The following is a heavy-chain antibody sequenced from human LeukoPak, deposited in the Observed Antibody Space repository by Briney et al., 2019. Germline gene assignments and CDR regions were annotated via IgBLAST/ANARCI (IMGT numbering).Heavy chain of an antibody. D-gene: IGHD2-15*01. CDR2: ISSSSSTI. J-gene: IGHJ4*02. Sequence: TGGSLRLSCAASGFTFDDYGLSWVRQAPGKGLEWVSYISSSSSTIYYADSVKGRFTISRDNAKNSLYLQMNSLRAEDTAVYYCARGYCSGGSCYSLSPDYWGQGTLVTVSS. V-gene: IGHV3-48*01. CDR3: ARGYCSGGSCYSLSPDY. CDR1: GFTFDDYG.